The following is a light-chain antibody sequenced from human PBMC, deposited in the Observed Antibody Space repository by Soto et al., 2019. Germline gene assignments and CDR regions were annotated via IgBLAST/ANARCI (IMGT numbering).Light chain of an antibody. CDR3: SSYCSSYAGSTVV. Sequence: QSVLTQPPSASGSPGQSVTISCTGTSSDVGGYNYVSWHQQHPGKAPKVMIYEVNKRPSGVPDRFSGSKSGNTASLIVSGLQAEDEADDYCSSYCSSYAGSTVVFGGGTKVTVL. CDR2: EVN. V-gene: IGLV2-8*01. CDR1: SSDVGGYNY. J-gene: IGLJ2*01.